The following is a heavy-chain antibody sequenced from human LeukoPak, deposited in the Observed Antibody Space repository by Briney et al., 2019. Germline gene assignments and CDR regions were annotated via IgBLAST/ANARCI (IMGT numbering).Heavy chain of an antibody. J-gene: IGHJ1*01. CDR1: GFTFSSYA. D-gene: IGHD2/OR15-2a*01. CDR3: ATYSTLNARDFQH. Sequence: GGSLRLSCAASGFTFSSYAMHWVRQAPGKGLEWVAVISYDGSNKYYADSVKGRFTISRDNGKNSLYVQMNSLSVEDTAVYYCATYSTLNARDFQHWGQGTLVIVSS. V-gene: IGHV3-30-3*01. CDR2: ISYDGSNK.